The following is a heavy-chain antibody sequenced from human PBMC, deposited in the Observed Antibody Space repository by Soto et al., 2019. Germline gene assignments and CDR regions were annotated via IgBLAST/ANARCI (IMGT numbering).Heavy chain of an antibody. CDR2: INPNSGDI. V-gene: IGHV1-2*02. Sequence: ASVKVSCKTSGYTFTGHYIHWVRQAPGQGLEWMGWINPNSGDISYAEKFQGRVTMTRDTSISTACMELSRLRSDDTAVYYCARGYTYGSFDNWAQGTLVTVSS. D-gene: IGHD5-18*01. CDR3: ARGYTYGSFDN. CDR1: GYTFTGHY. J-gene: IGHJ4*02.